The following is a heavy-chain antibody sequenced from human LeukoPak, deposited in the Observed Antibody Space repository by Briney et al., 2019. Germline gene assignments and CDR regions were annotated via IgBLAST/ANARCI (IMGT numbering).Heavy chain of an antibody. J-gene: IGHJ3*02. Sequence: SETLSLTCTVSGGSISSGSYYWSWIRQPAGKGLEWIGRIYTSGSTNYNPSLKSRVTISVDTSKNQFSLKLSSVTAADTAVYYCARGPRRNSGWYRPFDAFDIWGQGTMVTVSS. CDR1: GGSISSGSYY. CDR3: ARGPRRNSGWYRPFDAFDI. V-gene: IGHV4-61*02. CDR2: IYTSGST. D-gene: IGHD6-19*01.